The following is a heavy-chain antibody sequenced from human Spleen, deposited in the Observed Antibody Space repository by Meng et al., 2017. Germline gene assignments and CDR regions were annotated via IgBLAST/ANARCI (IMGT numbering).Heavy chain of an antibody. CDR3: ARDSSAWKFDY. Sequence: GGSLRLSCAASGFSFSLSAMSWVRQAPGKGLDWVSGLSGTGVTTYYADSVKGRFTISRDNSKSTLYLQMDSLRAEDTAIYYCARDSSAWKFDYWGQGTLVTVSS. CDR1: GFSFSLSA. J-gene: IGHJ4*02. D-gene: IGHD6-19*01. CDR2: LSGTGVTT. V-gene: IGHV3-23*01.